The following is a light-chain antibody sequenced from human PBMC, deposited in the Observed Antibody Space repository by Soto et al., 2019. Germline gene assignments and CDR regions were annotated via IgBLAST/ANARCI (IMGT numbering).Light chain of an antibody. V-gene: IGKV1-39*01. CDR2: TAS. J-gene: IGKJ1*01. Sequence: DIQMTQSPSSLSASVGDRVTITCRASQSISSYLNWYQQKPGKAPKLLIYTASSLQSGVPSRFSGSGSVTDFTLTISSLQPKDFATYYCQQSYSSRPFGQGTKVEIK. CDR1: QSISSY. CDR3: QQSYSSRP.